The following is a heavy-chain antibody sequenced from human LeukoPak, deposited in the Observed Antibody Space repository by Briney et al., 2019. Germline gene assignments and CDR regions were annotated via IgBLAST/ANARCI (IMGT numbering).Heavy chain of an antibody. CDR3: AKDVGGDYGSGSYENWFDP. CDR1: GFTFSSYA. CDR2: IVGSGGRT. V-gene: IGHV3-23*01. J-gene: IGHJ5*02. Sequence: PGGSLRLSCAAPGFTFSSYAMSWVRQAPGKGLEWVSAIVGSGGRTYYTDSVKGRFTISRDNSKNTLYLQMNSLRDEDTAVYYCAKDVGGDYGSGSYENWFDPWGQGTLVTVSA. D-gene: IGHD3-10*01.